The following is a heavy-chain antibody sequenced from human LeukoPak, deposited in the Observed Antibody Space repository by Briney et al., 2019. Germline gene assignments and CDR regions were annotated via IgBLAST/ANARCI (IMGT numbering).Heavy chain of an antibody. V-gene: IGHV3-21*01. J-gene: IGHJ4*02. D-gene: IGHD6-13*01. CDR3: ASGDSGYSSSWYDY. CDR2: ISSSSSYI. Sequence: PGGSLRLSCAASGFTFSSYSMNWVRQAPGKGLEWVSSISSSSSYIYYADSVKGRFTISRDNAKNSLYLQMNSLRAEDTAVYYCASGDSGYSSSWYDYWGQGTLVTVSS. CDR1: GFTFSSYS.